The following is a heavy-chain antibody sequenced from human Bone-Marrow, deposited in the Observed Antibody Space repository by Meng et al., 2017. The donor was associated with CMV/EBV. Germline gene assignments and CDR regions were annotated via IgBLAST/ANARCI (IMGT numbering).Heavy chain of an antibody. D-gene: IGHD6-13*01. CDR2: SSSRGNNI. Sequence: SPKIPCAGSGFTFSRYEMNGVRQAPGMGLEWVSYSSSRGNNIYYADSVKARFTISRDNAKNSLYQQMNSLRAEDRAVYYCARDGVGSSGYVPHYYLYGMDVWGQGTTVTVSS. CDR1: GFTFSRYE. V-gene: IGHV3-48*03. J-gene: IGHJ6*02. CDR3: ARDGVGSSGYVPHYYLYGMDV.